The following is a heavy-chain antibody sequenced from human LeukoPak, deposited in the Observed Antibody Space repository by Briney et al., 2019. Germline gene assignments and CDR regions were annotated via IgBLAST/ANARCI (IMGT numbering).Heavy chain of an antibody. CDR2: IFYSGST. CDR3: ASHRLDCSGGSCYTVGFDY. J-gene: IGHJ4*02. Sequence: GSLRLSCAASGFTFSSYWMSWVRQAPGKGLEWIGYIFYSGSTTYNPSLKSRVSISVDTSENQFSLKLSSVTAADTAMYYCASHRLDCSGGSCYTVGFDYWGQGTLVTVSS. CDR1: GFTFSSYW. D-gene: IGHD2-15*01. V-gene: IGHV4-59*01.